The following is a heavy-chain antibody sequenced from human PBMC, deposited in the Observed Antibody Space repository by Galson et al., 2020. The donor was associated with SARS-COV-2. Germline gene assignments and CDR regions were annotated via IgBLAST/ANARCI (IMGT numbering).Heavy chain of an antibody. D-gene: IGHD3-3*01. CDR1: GGSISSGSYS. CDR2: IYTSGST. J-gene: IGHJ6*02. CDR3: ARDRFLEWPTRDYYYGMDV. V-gene: IGHV4-61*02. Sequence: SETLSLTCTVSGGSISSGSYSWSWIRQPAGKGLEWIGRIYTSGSTNYNPSLKSRVTISVDTSKNQFSLKLSSVTAADTAVYYCARDRFLEWPTRDYYYGMDVWGQGTTVTVSS.